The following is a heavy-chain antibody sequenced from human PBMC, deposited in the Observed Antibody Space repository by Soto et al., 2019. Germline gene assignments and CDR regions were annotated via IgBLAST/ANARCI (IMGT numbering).Heavy chain of an antibody. Sequence: PVGSLRLSCAASGFTFSIHGMHWVRQTPGKGLEWVAVLSNDGNKKYYVESVEGRFSISRDNSKSIVYLQMNNVRIEDTAKYYCAKDKVPYYDFWSGQRWFDPWGQGTQVTVSS. D-gene: IGHD3-3*01. V-gene: IGHV3-30*18. J-gene: IGHJ5*02. CDR2: LSNDGNKK. CDR1: GFTFSIHG. CDR3: AKDKVPYYDFWSGQRWFDP.